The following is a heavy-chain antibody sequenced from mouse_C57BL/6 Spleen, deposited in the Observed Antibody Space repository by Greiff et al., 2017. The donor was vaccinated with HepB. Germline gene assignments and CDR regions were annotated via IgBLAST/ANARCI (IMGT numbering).Heavy chain of an antibody. CDR1: GYTFTDYN. J-gene: IGHJ4*01. V-gene: IGHV1-18*01. Sequence: VQLQQSGPELVKPGASVKIPCKASGYTFTDYNMDWVKQSHGKSLEWIGDINPNNGGTIYNQKFKGKATLTVDKSSSTAYMELRSLTSEDTAVYYCARRDYDGHYYAMDYWGQGTSVTVSS. D-gene: IGHD2-4*01. CDR2: INPNNGGT. CDR3: ARRDYDGHYYAMDY.